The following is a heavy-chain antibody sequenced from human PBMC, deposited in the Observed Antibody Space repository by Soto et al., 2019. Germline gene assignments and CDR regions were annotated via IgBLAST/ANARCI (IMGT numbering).Heavy chain of an antibody. CDR2: IWYDGSKK. D-gene: IGHD4-17*01. V-gene: IGHV3-33*03. CDR3: ARLRYQYAMDV. Sequence: QVQLVESGGGVVQPGRSLRLSCAASGFVFNTFGMHWVRQAPGKGLEWVAVIWYDGSKKYYADSVQGRFTISRDNSRNTLFLQMSSLTAEDTAVYYCARLRYQYAMDVWGQGTTVTVSS. J-gene: IGHJ6*02. CDR1: GFVFNTFG.